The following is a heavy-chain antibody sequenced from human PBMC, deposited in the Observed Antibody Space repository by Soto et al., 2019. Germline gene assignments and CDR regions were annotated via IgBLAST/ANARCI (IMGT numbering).Heavy chain of an antibody. CDR3: AKVSPMGYFFDF. Sequence: SLRLSCAASGFALNTYSMHWVRQAPGRGLEWVAVISYDGSNKFYADSVKGRFTISRDNSKNTLYLEMNSLRGEDTAVYYCAKVSPMGYFFDFWGQGTLVTVSS. V-gene: IGHV3-30-3*01. CDR2: ISYDGSNK. J-gene: IGHJ4*02. CDR1: GFALNTYS.